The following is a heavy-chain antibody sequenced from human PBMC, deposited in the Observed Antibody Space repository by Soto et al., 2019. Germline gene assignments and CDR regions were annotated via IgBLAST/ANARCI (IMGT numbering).Heavy chain of an antibody. V-gene: IGHV3-11*01. CDR2: ISSSGDII. CDR1: GFSFSDYY. Sequence: PGGSLRLSCAGSGFSFSDYYMSWIRQAPGKGLEWVSYISSSGDIIYYADSVKGRFTISRDNSKNTLYLQMNSLRAEDTAVYYCSRGYSSGPYYYYGMDVWGQGTTVTVSS. J-gene: IGHJ6*02. CDR3: SRGYSSGPYYYYGMDV. D-gene: IGHD6-19*01.